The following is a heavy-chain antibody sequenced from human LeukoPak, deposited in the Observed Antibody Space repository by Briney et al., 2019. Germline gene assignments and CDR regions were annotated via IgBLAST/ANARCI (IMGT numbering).Heavy chain of an antibody. CDR2: INGDGGST. J-gene: IGHJ4*02. CDR3: AKVGQGFDFDY. CDR1: GFTFDDYA. V-gene: IGHV3-43*02. Sequence: GGSLRLSCAASGFTFDDYAMHWVRQAPGQGLDWVSLINGDGGSTYYADSVKGRFTVSRDNSKNSLYLQMNSLRTEDTALYCCAKVGQGFDFDYWGQGTLVTVSS. D-gene: IGHD1-26*01.